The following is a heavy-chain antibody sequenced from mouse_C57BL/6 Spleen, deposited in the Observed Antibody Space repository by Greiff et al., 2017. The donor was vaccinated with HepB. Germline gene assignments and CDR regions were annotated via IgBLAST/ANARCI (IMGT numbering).Heavy chain of an antibody. J-gene: IGHJ3*01. CDR2: IHPNSGST. V-gene: IGHV1-64*01. D-gene: IGHD1-1*01. CDR3: ARSTFLISVVATDAY. CDR1: GYTFTSYW. Sequence: QVQLQQPGAELVKPGASVKLSCKASGYTFTSYWMHWVKQRPGQGLEWIGMIHPNSGSTNYNEKFKSKATLTVDKSSSTAYMQLSSLTSEDSAVYYCARSTFLISVVATDAYWGQGTLVTVSA.